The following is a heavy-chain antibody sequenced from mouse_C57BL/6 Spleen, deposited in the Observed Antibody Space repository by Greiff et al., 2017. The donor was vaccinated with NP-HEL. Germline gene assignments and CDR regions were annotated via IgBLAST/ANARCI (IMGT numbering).Heavy chain of an antibody. Sequence: QVQLQQSGAELVRPGTSVKVSCKASGYAFTNYLIEWVKQRPGQGLEWIGVINPGSGGSNYNEKFKGKATLTADKSSSTAYMQLSSLTSEDSAVYFCARSYGSSYLFDYWGQGTTLTVSS. CDR2: INPGSGGS. CDR3: ARSYGSSYLFDY. D-gene: IGHD1-1*01. J-gene: IGHJ2*01. V-gene: IGHV1-54*01. CDR1: GYAFTNYL.